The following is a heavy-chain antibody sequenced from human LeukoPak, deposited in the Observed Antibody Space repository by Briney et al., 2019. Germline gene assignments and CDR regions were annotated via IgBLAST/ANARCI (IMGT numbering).Heavy chain of an antibody. J-gene: IGHJ4*02. CDR2: ISSSGSTI. CDR1: GFTFSSYE. D-gene: IGHD2-15*01. V-gene: IGHV3-48*03. Sequence: PGGSLRLSCAASGFTFSSYEMNWVRQAPGKGPEWVSYISSSGSTIYYADSVKGRFTISRDNAKNSLYLQMNSLRAEDTAVYYSARDYGYCSGGSCYGDYFDYWGQGTLVTVSS. CDR3: ARDYGYCSGGSCYGDYFDY.